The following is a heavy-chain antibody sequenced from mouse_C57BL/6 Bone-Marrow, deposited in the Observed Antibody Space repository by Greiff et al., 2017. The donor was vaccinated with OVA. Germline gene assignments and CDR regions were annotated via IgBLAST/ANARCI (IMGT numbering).Heavy chain of an antibody. CDR1: GYTFTSYW. Sequence: QVQLQQPGAELVMPGASVKLSCKASGYTFTSYWMHWVKQRPGQGLEWIGEIDPSDSYTNYNQKFKGKSTLTVDKSSSTAYMQLISLTSEDSAVYYGASLIYYYGSSSNWDVLWGQGTTLTVSS. CDR2: IDPSDSYT. V-gene: IGHV1-69*01. D-gene: IGHD1-1*01. CDR3: ASLIYYYGSSSNWDVL. J-gene: IGHJ2*01.